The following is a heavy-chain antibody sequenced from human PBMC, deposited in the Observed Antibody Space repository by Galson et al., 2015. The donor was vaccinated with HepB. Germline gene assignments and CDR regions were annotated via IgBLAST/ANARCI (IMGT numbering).Heavy chain of an antibody. CDR1: GDSVSSTSAA. V-gene: IGHV6-1*01. D-gene: IGHD1-26*01. CDR2: TYYRSKWYN. Sequence: CAISGDSVSSTSAAWNWIRQSPSRGLEWLGRTYYRSKWYNDYAVSVKSRITINPDTSKNQFSLQLNSVTPEDTAVYYCAILGSGVGPYYYYYGMDVWGQGTTVTVSS. CDR3: AILGSGVGPYYYYYGMDV. J-gene: IGHJ6*02.